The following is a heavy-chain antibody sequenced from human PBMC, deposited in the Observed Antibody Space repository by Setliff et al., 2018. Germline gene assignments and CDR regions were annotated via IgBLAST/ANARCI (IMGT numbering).Heavy chain of an antibody. J-gene: IGHJ4*02. CDR3: TVYNTGSSKDHY. D-gene: IGHD2-8*02. V-gene: IGHV4-34*01. CDR1: GGSFSTSY. Sequence: SETLSLTCAAYGGSFSTSYWIWIRHPPGKGLEWMGEINHSGSTNYNSSLKSRVTISVDTSKNQFYLKLSSVTAPDTALYYCTVYNTGSSKDHYRGQGTPVTVSS. CDR2: INHSGST.